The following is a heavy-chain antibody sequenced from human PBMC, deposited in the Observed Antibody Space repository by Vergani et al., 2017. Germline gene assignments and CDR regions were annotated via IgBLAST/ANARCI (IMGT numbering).Heavy chain of an antibody. V-gene: IGHV3-30-3*01. J-gene: IGHJ4*02. Sequence: QVQLVESGGGVVQPGRSLRLSCAASGFTFSSYAMHWVRQAPGKGLEWVAVISYDGSNKYYADSVKGRFTISRDNSKNTLDLQMNSRRAEDTAVYYCARAEKDYMVGVFDYWGQGTLVTVSS. CDR1: GFTFSSYA. CDR2: ISYDGSNK. CDR3: ARAEKDYMVGVFDY. D-gene: IGHD2-15*01.